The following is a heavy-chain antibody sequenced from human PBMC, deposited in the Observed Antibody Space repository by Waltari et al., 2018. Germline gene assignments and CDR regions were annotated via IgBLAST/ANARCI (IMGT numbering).Heavy chain of an antibody. CDR2: MTGGNDI. D-gene: IGHD1-26*01. J-gene: IGHJ4*02. Sequence: EVQLVESGGGLVKPGESLRLSCAASRFTFSNYNMNWVRQAPGKGLEWVDSMTGGNDIKYADSFKCRLTISRDNAKNSLFLQMNSLRVEDTAVYYCARWRWQQSELDYWGRGTLVTVSS. CDR1: RFTFSNYN. V-gene: IGHV3-21*01. CDR3: ARWRWQQSELDY.